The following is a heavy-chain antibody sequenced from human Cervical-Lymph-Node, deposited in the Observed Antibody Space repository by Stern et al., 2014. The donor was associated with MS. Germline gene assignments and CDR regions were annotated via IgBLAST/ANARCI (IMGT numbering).Heavy chain of an antibody. CDR3: ARVGDSSGFYSYYYYYAMDV. CDR2: IIPIFGTA. V-gene: IGHV1-69*06. D-gene: IGHD3-22*01. Sequence: VQLVESGAEVKKPGSSVKVSCKASGGTFSSYAISWVRQAPGQGLEWMGGIIPIFGTANYAQKFQGRVTITADKSTSTAYMELSSLRSEDTAVYYCARVGDSSGFYSYYYYYAMDVWGQGTTVTVSS. CDR1: GGTFSSYA. J-gene: IGHJ6*02.